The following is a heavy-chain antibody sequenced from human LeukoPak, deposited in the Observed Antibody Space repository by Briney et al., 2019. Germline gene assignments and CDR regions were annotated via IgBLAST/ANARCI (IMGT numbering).Heavy chain of an antibody. V-gene: IGHV6-1*01. CDR1: GDSVSSNSAA. CDR3: ARGRLWVGEKDAFDV. Sequence: SQTLSLTCDISGDSVSSNSAAWSWIRQSPSRGLEWLGRTYYRSKWYLDYAPSVKSRVTITPDTPKNQFSLHLNSVTPEDTAVYYCARGRLWVGEKDAFDVWGQGTTVTVSS. CDR2: TYYRSKWYL. D-gene: IGHD3-10*01. J-gene: IGHJ3*01.